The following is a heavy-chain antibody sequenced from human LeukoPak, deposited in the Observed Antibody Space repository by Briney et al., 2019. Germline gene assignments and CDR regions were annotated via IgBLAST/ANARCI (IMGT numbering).Heavy chain of an antibody. J-gene: IGHJ4*02. CDR3: AHSLRRPSCSGGNCYYFDY. D-gene: IGHD2-15*01. CDR1: GFSITTNGVG. CDR2: IFWDGDR. V-gene: IGHV2-5*02. Sequence: SGPTLVNPTQTLPLTCTVTGFSITTNGVGVGWIRQAPGKALEWLAIIFWDGDRRYNSSLRSRLTITSDNSKNQVVHTMTNMDPVDTATYFCAHSLRRPSCSGGNCYYFDYWGQGTLVTVSS.